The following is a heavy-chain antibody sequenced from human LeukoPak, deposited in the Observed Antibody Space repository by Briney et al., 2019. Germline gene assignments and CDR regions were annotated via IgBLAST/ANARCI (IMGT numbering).Heavy chain of an antibody. D-gene: IGHD5-24*01. Sequence: GGSLRLSCAASGFTFDDYAMPWVRQAPGKGLEWVSGISWNSGTIGYADSVKGRFTISRDNAKNSLYLQMNSLRADDTALYYCAKDGARWLQALFDYWGQGTLVTVSS. V-gene: IGHV3-9*01. CDR3: AKDGARWLQALFDY. J-gene: IGHJ4*02. CDR1: GFTFDDYA. CDR2: ISWNSGTI.